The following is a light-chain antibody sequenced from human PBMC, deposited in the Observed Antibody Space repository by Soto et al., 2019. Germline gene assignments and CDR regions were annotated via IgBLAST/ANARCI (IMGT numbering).Light chain of an antibody. V-gene: IGLV2-14*02. J-gene: IGLJ2*01. CDR3: SSYTITSTLVI. CDR2: EVN. Sequence: QSALTQPASVSGSPGQSITISCTGTSSDVVNDLLVSWYQQQPGKAPKLMIYEVNKRPSGVSDRFSGSKSGNTASLTISGLQAEDEADYYCSSYTITSTLVIFGGGTKLTVL. CDR1: SSDVVNDLL.